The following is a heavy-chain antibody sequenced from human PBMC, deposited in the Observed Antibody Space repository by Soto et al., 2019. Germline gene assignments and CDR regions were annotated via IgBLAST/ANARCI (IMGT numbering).Heavy chain of an antibody. CDR1: GFTFNNYA. J-gene: IGHJ4*02. D-gene: IGHD3-10*01. V-gene: IGHV3-23*01. CDR3: AKGRGGSGSLTPRVDF. Sequence: EVQLLESGGGLVQPGGSLRLSCAASGFTFNNYAMTWVRQAPGTGLEWVSAISGGVDTTSYADSVKGRFTVSRDGSKNTLYRQMSSLRAEDTALYYCAKGRGGSGSLTPRVDFWGQGTLVTVSS. CDR2: ISGGVDTT.